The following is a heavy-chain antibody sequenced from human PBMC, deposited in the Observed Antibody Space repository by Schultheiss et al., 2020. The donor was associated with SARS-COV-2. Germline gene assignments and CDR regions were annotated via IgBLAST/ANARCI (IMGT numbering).Heavy chain of an antibody. V-gene: IGHV3-30*06. CDR2: VSYDGTNK. CDR3: ARDRGSYGSVDFDY. J-gene: IGHJ4*02. CDR1: GFTFSSYA. D-gene: IGHD5-18*01. Sequence: GGSLRLSCAASGFTFSSYAMSWVRQAPGKGLEWVTIVSYDGTNKYYADSVKGRFTISRDNSKNTLYLQMNSLRAEDTAVYYCARDRGSYGSVDFDYWGQGTLVTVSS.